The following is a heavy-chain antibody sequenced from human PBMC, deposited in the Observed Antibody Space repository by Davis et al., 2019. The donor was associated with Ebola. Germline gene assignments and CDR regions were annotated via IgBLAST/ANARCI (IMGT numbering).Heavy chain of an antibody. CDR1: GFTFSSYS. Sequence: PGGSLRLSCAASGFTFSSYSMNWVRQAPGKGLEWVSYISSSSSTIYYADSVKGRFTISRDNAKNSLYLQMNSLRAEDTAVYYCARVASGICGGDCYIYYYYMDVWGKGTTVTVSS. CDR3: ARVASGICGGDCYIYYYYMDV. V-gene: IGHV3-48*04. J-gene: IGHJ6*03. CDR2: ISSSSSTI. D-gene: IGHD2-21*01.